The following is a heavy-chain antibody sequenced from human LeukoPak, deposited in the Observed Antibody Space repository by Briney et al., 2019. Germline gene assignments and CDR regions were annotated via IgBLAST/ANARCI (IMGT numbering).Heavy chain of an antibody. CDR3: ARDSSSGWGGGYFDS. D-gene: IGHD6-19*01. V-gene: IGHV4-31*03. J-gene: IGHJ4*02. CDR2: ISDSGST. Sequence: SQTLSLTCSVSGASISSGGYYWSWIRQRPGKGLEWIGYISDSGSTDYNPSLKSRVTISIDTSKNHFSLRLTSVTAADTAVYYCARDSSSGWGGGYFDSWGQGTLVSVSS. CDR1: GASISSGGYY.